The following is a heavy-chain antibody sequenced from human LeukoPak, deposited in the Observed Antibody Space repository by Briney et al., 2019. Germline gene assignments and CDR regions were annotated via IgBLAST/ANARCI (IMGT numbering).Heavy chain of an antibody. J-gene: IGHJ4*02. CDR3: ARKSGSGYSFDY. D-gene: IGHD3-10*01. CDR2: ISYSGST. CDR1: GYSISSGYW. V-gene: IGHV4-28*01. Sequence: SDTLSLTCAVSGYSISSGYWLGWIRQPPGKGLEWIGYISYSGSTYYNPSLKSRVTMSVDTSKNQFSLKLSSVTAVDTAMYYCARKSGSGYSFDYWGQGTLVTVPS.